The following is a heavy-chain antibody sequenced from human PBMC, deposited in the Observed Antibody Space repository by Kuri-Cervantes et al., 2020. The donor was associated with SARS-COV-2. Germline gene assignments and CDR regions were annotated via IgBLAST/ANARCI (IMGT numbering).Heavy chain of an antibody. D-gene: IGHD2-21*02. J-gene: IGHJ4*02. CDR1: GYTFTNYD. CDR3: ARDHCGGDCSHFDY. V-gene: IGHV1-8*01. CDR2: MNPNSGNT. Sequence: ASVKVSCKASGYTFTNYDINWVRQATGQGLEWMGWMNPNSGNTGYAQKFQGRVTMTRDTSTSTVYMELSSLRSEDTAVYYCARDHCGGDCSHFDYWGQGTLVTVSS.